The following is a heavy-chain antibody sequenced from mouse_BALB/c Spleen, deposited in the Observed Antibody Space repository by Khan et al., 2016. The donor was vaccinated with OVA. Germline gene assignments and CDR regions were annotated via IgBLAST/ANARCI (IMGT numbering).Heavy chain of an antibody. CDR1: GFSLSTSGMG. D-gene: IGHD3-3*01. V-gene: IGHV8-12*01. Sequence: QVQLKESGPGILQPSQTLSLTCSFSGFSLSTSGMGVSWIRQPSGKGLQWLAHIYWDDEKRYHPSLKSRLTISKDTSRNQVFINITSVDTADTAIYYCVRRRDWYFDFWGQGTTLTVSS. J-gene: IGHJ2*01. CDR3: VRRRDWYFDF. CDR2: IYWDDEK.